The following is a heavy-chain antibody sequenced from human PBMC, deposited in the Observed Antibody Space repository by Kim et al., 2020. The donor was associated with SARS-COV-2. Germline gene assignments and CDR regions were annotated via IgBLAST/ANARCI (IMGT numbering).Heavy chain of an antibody. V-gene: IGHV7-4-1*02. Sequence: FAQGFPGRFVFSLDTSVRTAYLQLSSLKAEDTAVYYCARVRLPTANWFDPWGQGTLVTVSS. D-gene: IGHD2-15*01. J-gene: IGHJ5*02. CDR3: ARVRLPTANWFDP.